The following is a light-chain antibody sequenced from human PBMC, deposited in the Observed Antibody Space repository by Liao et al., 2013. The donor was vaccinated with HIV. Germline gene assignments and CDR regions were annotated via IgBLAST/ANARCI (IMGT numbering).Light chain of an antibody. CDR1: TLDDKY. Sequence: YDLTQPPSVSVSPGQTATITCSGDTLDDKYAFWYQQRPGQSPVLVMYEDSQRPSGIPERFSGSTSGNTATLTISETQAVDEADYYCQSWDSDTVVFGGGTKLTVL. CDR2: EDS. J-gene: IGLJ2*01. CDR3: QSWDSDTVV. V-gene: IGLV3-1*01.